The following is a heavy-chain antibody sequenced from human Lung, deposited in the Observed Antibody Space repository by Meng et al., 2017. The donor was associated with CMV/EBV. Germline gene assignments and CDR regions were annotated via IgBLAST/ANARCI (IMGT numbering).Heavy chain of an antibody. CDR1: GYRLTAYY. D-gene: IGHD2-21*02. Sequence: ASVKVSCKASGYRLTAYYIHWVRQAPGQGLEWMGWIKSSDGGTLYAQKFQGRVTMTRDASIRTAYMELNSLTSDDSAVYFCATRPDYYPLYFFDYWGQGTPVTVSS. J-gene: IGHJ4*02. CDR3: ATRPDYYPLYFFDY. CDR2: IKSSDGGT. V-gene: IGHV1-2*02.